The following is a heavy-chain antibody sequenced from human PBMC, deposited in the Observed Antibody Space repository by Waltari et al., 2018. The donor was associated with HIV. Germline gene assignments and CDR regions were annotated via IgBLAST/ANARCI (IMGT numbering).Heavy chain of an antibody. CDR3: AKDKRSGYGGNSVWYFDL. V-gene: IGHV3-9*01. CDR1: GFPFDDYA. J-gene: IGHJ2*01. Sequence: EVQLVESGGGLVQPGRSLRLSCAASGFPFDDYAMHWVRQAPGKGLEWVSGISWNSGTIGYADSVKGRFTISRVNAKNSLYLQMNSLRAEDTALYYCAKDKRSGYGGNSVWYFDLWGRGTLVTVSS. CDR2: ISWNSGTI. D-gene: IGHD4-17*01.